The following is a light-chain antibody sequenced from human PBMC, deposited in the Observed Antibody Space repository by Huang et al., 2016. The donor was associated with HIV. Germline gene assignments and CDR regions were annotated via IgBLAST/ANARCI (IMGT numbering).Light chain of an antibody. CDR2: GAS. CDR3: QQLSTYPRT. J-gene: IGKJ1*01. CDR1: EGIGNY. Sequence: IPLTQSPSSLSASVGDRVTITCRASEGIGNYLAWYQQKPGKAPKRLVYGASTLQNGVPSRFSGTGSGTHFTLTISSLQPEDFATYYCQQLSTYPRTFGQGTKVESK. V-gene: IGKV1-9*01.